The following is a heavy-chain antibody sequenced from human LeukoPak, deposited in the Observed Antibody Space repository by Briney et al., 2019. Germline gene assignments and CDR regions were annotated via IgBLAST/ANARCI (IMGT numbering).Heavy chain of an antibody. Sequence: PSETLSLTCTVSGGSISSGGYYWSWIRQPAGKGLEWIGRIYTSGSTNYNPSLKSRVTISVDTSKNQFSLKLSSVTAADTAVYYCARDKRGRAAAGAFDIWGQGTMVTVSS. CDR3: ARDKRGRAAAGAFDI. CDR1: GGSISSGGYY. CDR2: IYTSGST. V-gene: IGHV4-61*02. J-gene: IGHJ3*02. D-gene: IGHD6-13*01.